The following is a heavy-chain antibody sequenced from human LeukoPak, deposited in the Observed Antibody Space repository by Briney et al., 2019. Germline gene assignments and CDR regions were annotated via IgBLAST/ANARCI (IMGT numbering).Heavy chain of an antibody. CDR1: GGTFSSYA. CDR3: ARDRRDGYNYDGTLTQN. V-gene: IGHV1-69*05. J-gene: IGHJ4*02. Sequence: ASVKVSCKASGGTFSSYAISWVRQAPGQGLEWMGRIIPIFGTANYAQKLQGRVTITTEESTSTAYMELSSLRSEDTAVYYCARDRRDGYNYDGTLTQNWGQGTLVTVSS. D-gene: IGHD5-24*01. CDR2: IIPIFGTA.